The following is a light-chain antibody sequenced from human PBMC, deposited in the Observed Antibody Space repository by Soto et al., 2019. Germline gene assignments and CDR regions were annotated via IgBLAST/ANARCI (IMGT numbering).Light chain of an antibody. Sequence: IQLTQSPSTLSSSVGDRGTLTCRASQSISSWLAWYQQKPGKAPKLRIYDASSLESGVPSRLSGRGSGTEFTLTISSMQPDDFATYYCQQYNSYWTFGQGTKVDI. CDR1: QSISSW. V-gene: IGKV1-5*01. CDR2: DAS. CDR3: QQYNSYWT. J-gene: IGKJ1*01.